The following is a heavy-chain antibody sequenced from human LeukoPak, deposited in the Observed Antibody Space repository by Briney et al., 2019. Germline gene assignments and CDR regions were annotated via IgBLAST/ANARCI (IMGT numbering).Heavy chain of an antibody. D-gene: IGHD6-13*01. CDR2: VYDIGST. CDR3: SRVEKYTSRGPTDP. J-gene: IGHJ5*02. Sequence: SETLSLTCTVSGGSIGSHYWTWIRQAPGKGLEWIGYVYDIGSTKYNPSLKSRVTISVDTSKNQFSLRLSSVTAADTAVYYCSRVEKYTSRGPTDPWGQGTLVTVSS. CDR1: GGSIGSHY. V-gene: IGHV4-59*11.